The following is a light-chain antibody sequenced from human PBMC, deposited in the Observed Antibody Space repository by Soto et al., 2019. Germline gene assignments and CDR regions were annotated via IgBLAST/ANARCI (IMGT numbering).Light chain of an antibody. J-gene: IGKJ1*01. CDR2: GAS. CDR1: QSVSSN. Sequence: EIVMTQSPATLSVSPGERATLACRASQSVSSNLAWYQQKPGQAPRLLIYGASNRATGIPARFSGSGSGTEFTLTISSLQSEDFAVYFCQPYDNWPPWTFGQGTKVEIK. CDR3: QPYDNWPPWT. V-gene: IGKV3-15*01.